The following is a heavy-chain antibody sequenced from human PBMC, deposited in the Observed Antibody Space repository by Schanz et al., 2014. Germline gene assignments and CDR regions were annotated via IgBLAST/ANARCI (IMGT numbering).Heavy chain of an antibody. CDR1: GFTFSSYA. Sequence: QVQLVESGGGVVQPGRSLRLSCAASGFTFSSYAVHWVRQAPDKGLVWVAVTSSDGSLKYYADSVKGRFTISRDSSKNTLFLQMNSLRAEDTAVYFCARDGGRDGYNLAFDVWGQGTLVTVSS. CDR3: ARDGGRDGYNLAFDV. V-gene: IGHV3-30*14. D-gene: IGHD5-12*01. J-gene: IGHJ3*01. CDR2: TSSDGSLK.